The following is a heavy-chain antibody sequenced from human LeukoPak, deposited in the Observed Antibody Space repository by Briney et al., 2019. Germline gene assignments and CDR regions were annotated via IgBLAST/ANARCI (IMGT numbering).Heavy chain of an antibody. J-gene: IGHJ5*02. CDR2: IYSSGSA. CDR3: ARDVRYASGWSTPGS. Sequence: SETLSLTCTVSGGSIMNHYWSWIRQPAGKGLEWIGRIYSSGSANYSPSLKNRVSMSIDTSNNHFSLNLTSVTAADTALYFCARDVRYASGWSTPGSWGQGTLVTVSS. V-gene: IGHV4-4*07. D-gene: IGHD6-19*01. CDR1: GGSIMNHY.